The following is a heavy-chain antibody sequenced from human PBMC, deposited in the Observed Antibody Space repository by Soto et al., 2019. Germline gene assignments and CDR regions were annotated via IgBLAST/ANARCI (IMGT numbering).Heavy chain of an antibody. J-gene: IGHJ4*02. CDR3: ARAAPRYCSGGSCYSGRDY. Sequence: QVQLQQWGAGLLKPSETLSLTCAVYGGSFSGYYWSWIRQPPGKGLEWIGEINHSGSTNYNPSLKSRVTISVATSKNQFSLKLSSVTAADTAVYSCARAAPRYCSGGSCYSGRDYWDQGTLVTVSS. D-gene: IGHD2-15*01. CDR2: INHSGST. V-gene: IGHV4-34*01. CDR1: GGSFSGYY.